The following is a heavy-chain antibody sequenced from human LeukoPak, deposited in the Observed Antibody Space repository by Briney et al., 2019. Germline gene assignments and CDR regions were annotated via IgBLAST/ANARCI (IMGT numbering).Heavy chain of an antibody. Sequence: PSETLSLTCTVSGGSISSSSYYWGWIWQPAGKGLEWIGRIYTSGSTNYNPSLKSRVTMSVDTSKNQFSLKLSSVTAADTAVYYCAREVEQPNWFDPWGQGTLVTVSS. D-gene: IGHD6-13*01. CDR3: AREVEQPNWFDP. CDR2: IYTSGST. J-gene: IGHJ5*02. CDR1: GGSISSSSYY. V-gene: IGHV4-61*02.